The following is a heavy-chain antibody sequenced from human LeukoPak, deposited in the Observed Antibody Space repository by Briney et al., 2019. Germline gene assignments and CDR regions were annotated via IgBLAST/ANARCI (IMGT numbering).Heavy chain of an antibody. J-gene: IGHJ4*02. CDR3: AKGERLYSYGWAFFDY. Sequence: PSETLSLTCTVSDGSISRYYWSWIRQPPGKGLEWIGYISDSGRTNYNPSLKSRVTISADTSKNQFSLRLSSVTAADTAVYYCAKGERLYSYGWAFFDYWGQGTLVTVSS. D-gene: IGHD5-18*01. CDR2: ISDSGRT. CDR1: DGSISRYY. V-gene: IGHV4-59*01.